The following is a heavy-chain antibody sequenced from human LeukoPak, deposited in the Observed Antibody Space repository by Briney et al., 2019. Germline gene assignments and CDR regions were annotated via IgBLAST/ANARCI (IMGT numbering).Heavy chain of an antibody. D-gene: IGHD3-22*01. J-gene: IGHJ6*02. V-gene: IGHV3-30*18. CDR2: ISYDGSNK. CDR3: AKEGYDSSGYSGYYGMDV. Sequence: PGGSLRLSCAAPGFTFSSYGMPWVRQAPGKGLGWVAVISYDGSNKYYADSVKGRFTISGDNSKNTLYLQMNSLRAEDTAVYYCAKEGYDSSGYSGYYGMDVWGQGTTVTVSS. CDR1: GFTFSSYG.